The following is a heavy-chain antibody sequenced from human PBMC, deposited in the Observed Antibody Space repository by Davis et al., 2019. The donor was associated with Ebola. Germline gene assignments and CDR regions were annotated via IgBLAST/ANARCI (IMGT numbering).Heavy chain of an antibody. CDR3: VRSNSWYGDY. CDR2: ISAYTGHT. CDR1: GFSFTDYG. D-gene: IGHD6-13*01. V-gene: IGHV1-18*01. Sequence: ASVKVSCMASGFSFTDYGITWVRQAPGQGLEFMGWISAYTGHTNYAQSFQDRIAMTIDTSTNTLYMELRSLRSDDTAMYYCVRSNSWYGDYWGRGTLVTVSS. J-gene: IGHJ4*02.